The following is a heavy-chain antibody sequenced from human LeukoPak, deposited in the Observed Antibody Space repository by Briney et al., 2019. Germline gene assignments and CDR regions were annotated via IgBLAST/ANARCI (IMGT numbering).Heavy chain of an antibody. CDR3: AKDGEVRGVIIGLYYYYGMDV. Sequence: GGSLRLSCAASGFTFDDYAMHWVRQAPGKGLEWVSGISWNIGSIGYADSVKGRFTISRDNAKNSLYLQMNSLRAEDTALYYCAKDGEVRGVIIGLYYYYGMDVWGQGTTVTVSS. CDR1: GFTFDDYA. J-gene: IGHJ6*02. D-gene: IGHD3-10*01. CDR2: ISWNIGSI. V-gene: IGHV3-9*01.